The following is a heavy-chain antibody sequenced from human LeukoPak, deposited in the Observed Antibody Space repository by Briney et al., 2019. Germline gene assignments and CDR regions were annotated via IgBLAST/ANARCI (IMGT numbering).Heavy chain of an antibody. D-gene: IGHD6-13*01. Sequence: PSETLSLTCAVYGGSFSGYYWSWIRQPPGKGLEWIGEINHSGSTNYNPSLKSRVTISVDTSKNQFSLKLSSVTAADTAVYYCAREGYSSSWYDGTFDYWGQGTLVIVSS. CDR2: INHSGST. CDR3: AREGYSSSWYDGTFDY. J-gene: IGHJ4*02. CDR1: GGSFSGYY. V-gene: IGHV4-34*01.